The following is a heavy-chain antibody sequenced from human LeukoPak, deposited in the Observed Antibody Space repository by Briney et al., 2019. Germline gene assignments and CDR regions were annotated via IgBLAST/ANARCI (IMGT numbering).Heavy chain of an antibody. J-gene: IGHJ4*02. CDR2: INPNSGGT. V-gene: IGHV1-2*02. D-gene: IGHD1-26*01. Sequence: ASVKVSCKASGYTFTGYYMHWVRQAPGQGLEWMGWINPNSGGTNYAQKFQGRVTMTRDTSISTAYMELSRLRSDDTAVYYCARIGVGATDWDWYYFDYWGQGPRSPSPQ. CDR3: ARIGVGATDWDWYYFDY. CDR1: GYTFTGYY.